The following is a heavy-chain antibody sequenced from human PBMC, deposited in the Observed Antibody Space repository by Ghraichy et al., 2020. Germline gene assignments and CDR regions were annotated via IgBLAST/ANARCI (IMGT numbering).Heavy chain of an antibody. CDR1: GYAFTGFY. CDR2: INTDTGDA. CDR3: ARDNSYNWKSDFFDY. Sequence: ASVKVSCKASGYAFTGFYVHWVRQAPGQGLEWMGRINTDTGDADYAQIFQGKVSMTRDTSISTVYMKLSGLRSDDTAVYYCARDNSYNWKSDFFDYWGQGTLVTVSS. J-gene: IGHJ4*02. D-gene: IGHD1-20*01. V-gene: IGHV1-2*06.